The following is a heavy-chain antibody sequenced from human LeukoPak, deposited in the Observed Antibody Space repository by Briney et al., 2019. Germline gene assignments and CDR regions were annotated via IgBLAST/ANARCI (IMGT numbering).Heavy chain of an antibody. D-gene: IGHD5-12*01. CDR2: IYYSGST. V-gene: IGHV4-31*03. CDR3: ARDIHSGYDLPEPQDAFDI. Sequence: ASQTLSLTCTVSGGSISSGGYYWSWIHQHPGKGLEWIGYIYYSGSTYYNPSLKSRVTISVDTSKNQFSLKLSSVTAADTAVYYCARDIHSGYDLPEPQDAFDIWGQGTMVTVSS. CDR1: GGSISSGGYY. J-gene: IGHJ3*02.